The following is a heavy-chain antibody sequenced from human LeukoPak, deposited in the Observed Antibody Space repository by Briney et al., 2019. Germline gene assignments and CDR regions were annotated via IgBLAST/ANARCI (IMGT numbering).Heavy chain of an antibody. CDR1: GFTFSSYA. V-gene: IGHV3-30-3*01. Sequence: GGSLRLSCAASGFTFSSYAMHWVRQAPGKGLEWVALISYDGSNKYYVDSVKGRLTISRDNSKNTLYLQMNSLRAEDTAVYYCAKDVGKWESLHFFDYWGQGTLVTVSS. CDR2: ISYDGSNK. D-gene: IGHD1-26*01. J-gene: IGHJ4*02. CDR3: AKDVGKWESLHFFDY.